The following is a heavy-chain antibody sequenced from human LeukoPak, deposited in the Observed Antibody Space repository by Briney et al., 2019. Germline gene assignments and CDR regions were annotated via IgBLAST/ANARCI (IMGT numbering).Heavy chain of an antibody. CDR2: IIPILGIA. CDR3: ARDRPYCSSTSCYGHWFDP. J-gene: IGHJ5*02. CDR1: GGTFSSYA. Sequence: SVKVSCKASGGTFSSYAISWVRQAPGQGLEWVGRIIPILGIANYAQKFQGRVTITADKSTSTAYMELSSLRSEDTAVYYCARDRPYCSSTSCYGHWFDPWGQGTLVTVSS. D-gene: IGHD2-2*01. V-gene: IGHV1-69*04.